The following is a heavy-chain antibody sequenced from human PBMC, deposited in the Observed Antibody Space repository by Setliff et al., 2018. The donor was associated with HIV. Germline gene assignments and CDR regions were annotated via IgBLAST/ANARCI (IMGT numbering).Heavy chain of an antibody. D-gene: IGHD3-10*01. CDR3: ARRIDDSGSFPDKNWFDT. CDR1: GGSISNYY. CDR2: IFSSGST. V-gene: IGHV4-4*09. Sequence: PSETLSLTCTVFGGSISNYYWSWIRQSPGGGLEWIGFIFSSGSTKYNPSLQSRVTMSIDTSKNQFSLRLTSVTAADTAVYYCARRIDDSGSFPDKNWFDTWGQGSLVTVSS. J-gene: IGHJ5*02.